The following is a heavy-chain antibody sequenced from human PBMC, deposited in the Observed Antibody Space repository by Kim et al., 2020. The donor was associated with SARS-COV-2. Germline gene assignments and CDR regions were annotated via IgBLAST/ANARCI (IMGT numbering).Heavy chain of an antibody. V-gene: IGHV1-46*01. Sequence: FQGRVTMTRGTSTSTVYMELSSLRSEDTAVYYCARPTYDSSGYPYYFDYWGQGTLVTVSS. J-gene: IGHJ4*02. CDR3: ARPTYDSSGYPYYFDY. D-gene: IGHD3-22*01.